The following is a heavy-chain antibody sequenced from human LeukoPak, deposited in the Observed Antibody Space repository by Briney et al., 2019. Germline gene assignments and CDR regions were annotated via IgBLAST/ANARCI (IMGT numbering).Heavy chain of an antibody. Sequence: GASVKVSCKASGYTFTSYGISWVRQAPGQGLDGMGWISPYNGNTNYAQKLQGRVTMTTDTSTSTAYMELRSLRSDDTAVYYCARDRENDYGDYSHYFDYWGQGTLVTVSS. V-gene: IGHV1-18*01. CDR2: ISPYNGNT. D-gene: IGHD4-17*01. CDR1: GYTFTSYG. CDR3: ARDRENDYGDYSHYFDY. J-gene: IGHJ4*02.